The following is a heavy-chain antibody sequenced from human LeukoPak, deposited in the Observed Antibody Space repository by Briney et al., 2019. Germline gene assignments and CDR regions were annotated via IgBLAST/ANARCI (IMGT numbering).Heavy chain of an antibody. V-gene: IGHV1-18*01. J-gene: IGHJ6*02. CDR2: IDTYKGST. CDR1: GYTFISYG. D-gene: IGHD5-18*01. Sequence: ASVKVSCKASGYTFISYGVSWVRRAPGQGLEWMGWIDTYKGSTNYAENLQGTVTVTTDTSTSTVYMELRSLRSDDTAVYYCARDRGGYSYGTPAYYYYGMDVWGQGTTVTVSS. CDR3: ARDRGGYSYGTPAYYYYGMDV.